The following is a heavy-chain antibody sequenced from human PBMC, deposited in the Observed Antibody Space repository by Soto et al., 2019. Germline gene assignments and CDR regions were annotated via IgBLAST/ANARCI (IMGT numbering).Heavy chain of an antibody. CDR2: INPSGGST. Sequence: QVQLVQSGAEVKKPGASVKVSCKASGYTFTSYYMHWVRQAPGQGLEWIGIINPSGGSTSYAQNFQGRATVTRDTSTSTVYMELSGLRSEDTAGYYCARAFPGYDFWSGYYPAGWGGYFDYWGQGTLVTVSS. D-gene: IGHD3-3*01. V-gene: IGHV1-46*03. J-gene: IGHJ4*02. CDR1: GYTFTSYY. CDR3: ARAFPGYDFWSGYYPAGWGGYFDY.